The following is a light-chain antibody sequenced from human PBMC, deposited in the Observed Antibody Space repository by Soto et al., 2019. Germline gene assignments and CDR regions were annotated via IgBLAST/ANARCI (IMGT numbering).Light chain of an antibody. CDR2: KAS. CDR3: QQYKT. J-gene: IGKJ1*01. V-gene: IGKV1-5*03. CDR1: QGISSW. Sequence: DIQMTQSPSSLSASVGDRVTITCRGSQGISSWLTWYQQKPGKAPRLLIYKASSLASGVPSRFSGSGSGTEFTLTISSLQPDDFATYYCQQYKTFGQGTRVEIK.